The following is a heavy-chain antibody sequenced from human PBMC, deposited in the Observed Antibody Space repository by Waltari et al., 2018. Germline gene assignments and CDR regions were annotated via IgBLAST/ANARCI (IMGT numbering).Heavy chain of an antibody. D-gene: IGHD3-22*01. J-gene: IGHJ4*02. CDR3: ARVELRYYDSSGYYYLSPTYYY. CDR1: GGSFSGYY. V-gene: IGHV4-34*01. CDR2: INHSGST. Sequence: QVQLQQWGAGLLKPSETLSLTCAVYGGSFSGYYWSWIRQPPGKGLEWIGEINHSGSTNYNPSLKSRVTISVDTSKNQFSLKLSSVTAADTAVYYCARVELRYYDSSGYYYLSPTYYYWGQGTLVTVSS.